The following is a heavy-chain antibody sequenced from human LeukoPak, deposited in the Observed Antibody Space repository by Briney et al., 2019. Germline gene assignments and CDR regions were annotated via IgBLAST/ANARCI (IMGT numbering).Heavy chain of an antibody. Sequence: GGSLRLSCAASGFTFSSHSMNWVRQAPGKGLDWVSSISSSSDYIYYADSVKGRFTISRDNAKNSLYLQMNSLRVEDTAVYYCATTLTRDSSGLYGALDYWGQGTLVTVSS. CDR3: ATTLTRDSSGLYGALDY. CDR1: GFTFSSHS. CDR2: ISSSSDYI. J-gene: IGHJ4*02. V-gene: IGHV3-21*01. D-gene: IGHD6-19*01.